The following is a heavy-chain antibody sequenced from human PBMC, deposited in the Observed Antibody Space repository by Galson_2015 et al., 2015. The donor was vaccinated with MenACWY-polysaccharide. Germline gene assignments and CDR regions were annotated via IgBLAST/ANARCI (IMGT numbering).Heavy chain of an antibody. Sequence: SWIRQPPGKGLEWVSSVSTGGDSTKYSDSVKGRFTISRDNSKNTLFLQMNNLRAGDTAIYFCAKNAGGWYFDLWGRGTLVTVSS. CDR3: AKNAGGWYFDL. CDR2: VSTGGDST. J-gene: IGHJ2*01. D-gene: IGHD2-8*02. V-gene: IGHV3-23*01.